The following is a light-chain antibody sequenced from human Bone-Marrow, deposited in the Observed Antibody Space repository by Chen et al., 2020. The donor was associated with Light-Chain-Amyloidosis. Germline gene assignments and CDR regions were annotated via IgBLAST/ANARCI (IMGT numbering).Light chain of an antibody. Sequence: QSVLTQPPSASGTPGQRVTISCSGSSSNIGSNYVYWYQQLPGTAPKLLIYRNNQRPSGVPDLFSASKSGTSAFLAISGLRSEDEADYYCAAWDGSLSGYVFGTGTKVIVL. CDR3: AAWDGSLSGYV. CDR2: RNN. V-gene: IGLV1-47*01. CDR1: SSNIGSNY. J-gene: IGLJ1*01.